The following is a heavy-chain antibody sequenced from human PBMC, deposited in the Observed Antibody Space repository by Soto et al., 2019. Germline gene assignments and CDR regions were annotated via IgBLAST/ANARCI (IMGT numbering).Heavy chain of an antibody. CDR1: GFTFSSYA. CDR2: ISYDGSNK. J-gene: IGHJ4*02. V-gene: IGHV3-30-3*01. CDR3: ARDHGGGLDY. D-gene: IGHD3-16*01. Sequence: QVQLVESGGGVVQPGRSLRLSCAASGFTFSSYAMHWVRQAPGKGLEWVAVISYDGSNKYYADSVKGRFTISRDNSKNTLYLQMTSLRAEDTAVYYCARDHGGGLDYWGQGTLVIVSS.